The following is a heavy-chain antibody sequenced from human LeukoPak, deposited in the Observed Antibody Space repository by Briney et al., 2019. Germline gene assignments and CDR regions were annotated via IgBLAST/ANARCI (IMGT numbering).Heavy chain of an antibody. CDR2: ISYDGSNK. D-gene: IGHD3-10*01. J-gene: IGHJ4*02. CDR1: GFTFSSYA. V-gene: IGHV3-30-3*01. CDR3: ARRRPDLYYYGSGSYYFDY. Sequence: GGSLRLSCAASGFTFSSYAMHWVRQAPGKGLEWVAVISYDGSNKYYADSVKGRFTISRDNSKNTLYLQMNSLRAEDTAVYYCARRRPDLYYYGSGSYYFDYWGQGTLVTVSS.